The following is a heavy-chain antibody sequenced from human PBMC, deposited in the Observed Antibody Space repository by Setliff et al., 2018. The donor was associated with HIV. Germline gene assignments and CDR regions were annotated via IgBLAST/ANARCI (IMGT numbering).Heavy chain of an antibody. V-gene: IGHV1-8*02. Sequence: ASVKVSCKASGYTFSSYDINWVRQATGQGLEWMGWMNPNSGNTGYAQKFQGRVTMTRDTSISTAYMELNNLKFEDTAVYYCARARRDSYDRGRRSHYYIDAWGKGTTVTVSS. CDR3: ARARRDSYDRGRRSHYYIDA. CDR1: GYTFSSYD. J-gene: IGHJ6*03. D-gene: IGHD3-22*01. CDR2: MNPNSGNT.